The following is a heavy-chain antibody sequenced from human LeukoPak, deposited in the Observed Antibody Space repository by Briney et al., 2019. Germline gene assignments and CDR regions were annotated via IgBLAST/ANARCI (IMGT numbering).Heavy chain of an antibody. CDR1: GFTFSSYS. CDR2: ISSSSSYI. V-gene: IGHV3-21*01. J-gene: IGHJ3*02. D-gene: IGHD3-3*01. CDR3: ARDKGRFLEWLGDAFDI. Sequence: GGTLRLSCAASGFTFSSYSMNWVRQAPGKGLEWVSSISSSSSYIYYAGSVKGRFTIPRDNAKNSLYLQMNSLRAEDTAVYYCARDKGRFLEWLGDAFDIWGQGTMVTVSS.